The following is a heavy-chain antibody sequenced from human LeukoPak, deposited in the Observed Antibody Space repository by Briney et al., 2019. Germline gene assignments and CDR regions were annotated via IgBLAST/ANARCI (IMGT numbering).Heavy chain of an antibody. J-gene: IGHJ4*02. CDR2: IYTSGST. CDR1: GGSISSYY. D-gene: IGHD1-26*01. Sequence: PSETLSLTCTVSGGSISSYYWSWIRQPAGKGLEWIGRIYTSGSTNYNPSLKSRVTMSVDTSKNQFSLKLSSVTAADMAVYYCARDGRFPPEVLPRYFDYWGQGTLVTVSS. V-gene: IGHV4-4*07. CDR3: ARDGRFPPEVLPRYFDY.